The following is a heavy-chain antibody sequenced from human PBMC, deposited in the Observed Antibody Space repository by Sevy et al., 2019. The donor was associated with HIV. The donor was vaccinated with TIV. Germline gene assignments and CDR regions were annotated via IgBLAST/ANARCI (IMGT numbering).Heavy chain of an antibody. Sequence: GGSLRLSCAASGFTFSSYGMQWVRQAPGKGLEWVAVIWNDGSNKYYADSVKGRFTTSRDNSTNTLYLQMNSLRAEDTAVYYCARDVRGEGIRPGDLDYWGPGTLVTVSS. CDR1: GFTFSSYG. CDR3: ARDVRGEGIRPGDLDY. V-gene: IGHV3-33*01. J-gene: IGHJ4*02. D-gene: IGHD3-10*02. CDR2: IWNDGSNK.